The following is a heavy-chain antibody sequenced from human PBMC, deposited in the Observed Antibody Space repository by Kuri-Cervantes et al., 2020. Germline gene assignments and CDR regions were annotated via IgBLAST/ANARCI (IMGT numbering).Heavy chain of an antibody. D-gene: IGHD2-21*02. CDR3: AVAYCGGDSSGTYYYYGMDV. CDR1: GFTFSSYW. V-gene: IGHV3-74*01. Sequence: GGSLRLSCAASGFTFSSYWMHWVRQAPGKGLVWVSRINSDGSSTSYADSVKGRFTISRDNAKNTLYLQMNSLRAEDTAVYYCAVAYCGGDSSGTYYYYGMDVWGQGTTVTVSS. CDR2: INSDGSST. J-gene: IGHJ6*02.